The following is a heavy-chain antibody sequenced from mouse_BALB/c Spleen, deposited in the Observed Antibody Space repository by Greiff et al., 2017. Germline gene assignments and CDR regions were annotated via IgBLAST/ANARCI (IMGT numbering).Heavy chain of an antibody. CDR3: VRQIAFTTATDAY. V-gene: IGHV10-1*02. D-gene: IGHD1-2*01. CDR2: IRSKSNNYAT. Sequence: EVQLVESGGGLVQPKGSLKLSCAASGFTFNTYAMNWVRQAPGKGLEWVARIRSKSNNYATYYADSVKDRFTISRDDSQSMLYLQMNNLKTEDTAMYYCVRQIAFTTATDAYWGQGTLVTVSA. CDR1: GFTFNTYA. J-gene: IGHJ3*01.